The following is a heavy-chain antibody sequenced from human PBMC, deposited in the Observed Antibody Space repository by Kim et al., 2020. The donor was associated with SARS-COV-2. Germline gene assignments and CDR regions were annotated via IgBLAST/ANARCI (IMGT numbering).Heavy chain of an antibody. V-gene: IGHV3-30*01. Sequence: YYADSVMGRIHISRENPKNTVNLQMNSLSPEYTAVFFCAREPTYPSTFYVDYWGQGTLVTVSS. D-gene: IGHD2-2*01. CDR3: AREPTYPSTFYVDY. J-gene: IGHJ4*02.